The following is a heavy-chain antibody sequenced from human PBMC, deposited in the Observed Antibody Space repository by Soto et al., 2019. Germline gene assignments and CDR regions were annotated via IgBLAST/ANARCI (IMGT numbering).Heavy chain of an antibody. V-gene: IGHV4-59*01. CDR3: ARDHYYDSTGYYDY. CDR2: IYYSGST. CDR1: GGSITSYF. D-gene: IGHD3-22*01. J-gene: IGHJ4*02. Sequence: QVQLQESGPGLVKPSETLSLTCAVSGGSITSYFWSWIRQPPGKGLEWIGYIYYSGSTKYNPSLKSRVTISVDTSKNQFSLKLSSVTAADTAVYYCARDHYYDSTGYYDYWGQGTLVTVSS.